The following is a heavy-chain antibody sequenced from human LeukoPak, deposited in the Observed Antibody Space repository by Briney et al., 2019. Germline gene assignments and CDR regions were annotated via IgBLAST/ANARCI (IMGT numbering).Heavy chain of an antibody. V-gene: IGHV3-30*02. Sequence: PGGSLRLSCAASGFTFSSYGMHWVRQAPGKGLEWVAFIRYDGSNKYCADSVKGRFTISRDNSKNTLYLQMNSLRAEDTAVYYCAKDRRASYTAMVMDYWGQGTLVTVSS. CDR3: AKDRRASYTAMVMDY. J-gene: IGHJ4*02. D-gene: IGHD5-18*01. CDR1: GFTFSSYG. CDR2: IRYDGSNK.